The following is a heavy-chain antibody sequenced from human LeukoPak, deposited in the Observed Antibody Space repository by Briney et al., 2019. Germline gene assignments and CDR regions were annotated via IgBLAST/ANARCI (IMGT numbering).Heavy chain of an antibody. CDR1: GGSIISNY. Sequence: SETLSLTCTVSGGSIISNYWSWIRQSAGTGLEWIGRIYGSGITDYNPSLKSRVTMSLDTSRKRFSLRLTSVTAADTAVYYCARLKFYDSTGYSPGYYMDVWGKGTTVSVFS. D-gene: IGHD3-22*01. J-gene: IGHJ6*03. V-gene: IGHV4-4*07. CDR3: ARLKFYDSTGYSPGYYMDV. CDR2: IYGSGIT.